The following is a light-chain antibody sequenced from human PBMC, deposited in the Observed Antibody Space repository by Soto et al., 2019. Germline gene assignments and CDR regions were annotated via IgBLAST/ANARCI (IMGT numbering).Light chain of an antibody. V-gene: IGKV3D-7*01. CDR2: GAS. J-gene: IGKJ4*01. CDR3: QQGKLT. Sequence: PGERVTLSCRASQSVSSSYLTWYQQKPGQAPRLLIYGASTRATSIPARFSGSGSGTDFTLTISSLQPEDFAVYYCQQGKLTFGGGTKVEIK. CDR1: QSVSSSY.